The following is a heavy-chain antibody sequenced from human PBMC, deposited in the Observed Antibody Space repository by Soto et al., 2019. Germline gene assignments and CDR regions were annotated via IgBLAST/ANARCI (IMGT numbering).Heavy chain of an antibody. CDR2: ISAYNGNT. D-gene: IGHD2-2*03. V-gene: IGHV1-18*01. CDR1: GYTFTSYG. J-gene: IGHJ5*02. Sequence: QVKLVQSGAEVKKPGASVKVSCKASGYTFTSYGISWVRQAPGQGLEWMGWISAYNGNTNYAQKLQGRVTMTTDTSTSTAYMELRSLRSDDTAVYYCARSLGYCSSTSCVDNWFDPWGQGTLVTVSS. CDR3: ARSLGYCSSTSCVDNWFDP.